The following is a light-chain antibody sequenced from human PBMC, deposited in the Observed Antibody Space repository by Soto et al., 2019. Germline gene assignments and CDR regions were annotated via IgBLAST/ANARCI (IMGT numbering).Light chain of an antibody. Sequence: EIVLTQSPATLSLSPGERATLSCRASQIVSNYLAWYQQKPGQAPRLLIFDASNRATGIPARFSGSGSATDFTLTISSLEPEDFAVYYCQHRSIWPVSFGQGTRLEIK. J-gene: IGKJ5*01. V-gene: IGKV3-11*01. CDR2: DAS. CDR3: QHRSIWPVS. CDR1: QIVSNY.